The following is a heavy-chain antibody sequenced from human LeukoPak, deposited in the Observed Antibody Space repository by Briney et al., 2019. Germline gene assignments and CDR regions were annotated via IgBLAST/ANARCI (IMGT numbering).Heavy chain of an antibody. J-gene: IGHJ5*02. CDR2: ICANDGNT. Sequence: GGSLRLSCAASGLTFRNYAMSWVRQAPGKGLEWVSVICANDGNTYYADAVKGRFTISRDNSKDTLYLQMDSLRAEDTAVYYCAKDSSPVPRYNWFDPWGQGTLVTVSS. V-gene: IGHV3-23*01. CDR3: AKDSSPVPRYNWFDP. D-gene: IGHD2-2*01. CDR1: GLTFRNYA.